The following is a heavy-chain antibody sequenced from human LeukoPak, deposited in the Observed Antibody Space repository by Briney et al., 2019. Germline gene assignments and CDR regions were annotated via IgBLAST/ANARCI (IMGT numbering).Heavy chain of an antibody. Sequence: PGGSLRLSCAASGFTFSSYSMNWVRQAPGKGLEWVSSISSSSSYIHYADSVKGRFTISRDNAKNSLYLQMNSLRAEDTAVYYCARDGIAVAGWFDPWGQGTLVTVSS. V-gene: IGHV3-21*01. CDR3: ARDGIAVAGWFDP. CDR2: ISSSSSYI. D-gene: IGHD6-19*01. CDR1: GFTFSSYS. J-gene: IGHJ5*02.